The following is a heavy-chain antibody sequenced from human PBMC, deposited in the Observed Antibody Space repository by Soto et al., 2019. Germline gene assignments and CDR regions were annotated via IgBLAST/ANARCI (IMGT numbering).Heavy chain of an antibody. CDR3: AKAFVVVVAATPAWYFDL. Sequence: LRLSFAASGFTFSSYAMSWVRKAPGKGLEWVSAISGSGGSTYYADSVKGRFTISRDNSKNTLYLQMNSLRAEDTAVYYCAKAFVVVVAATPAWYFDLWGRGTLVTV. V-gene: IGHV3-23*01. CDR1: GFTFSSYA. J-gene: IGHJ2*01. D-gene: IGHD2-15*01. CDR2: ISGSGGST.